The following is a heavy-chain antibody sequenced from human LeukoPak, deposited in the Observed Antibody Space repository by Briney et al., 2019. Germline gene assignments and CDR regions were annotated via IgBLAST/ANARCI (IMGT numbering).Heavy chain of an antibody. CDR2: IYYSGST. D-gene: IGHD2-2*01. CDR1: GGSVSSGSYY. Sequence: KPSETLSLTCTVSGGSVSSGSYYWSWIRQPPGKGLEWIGYIYYSGSTNYNPSLKSRVTISVDTSKNQLSLKLSSVTAADTAVYYCARVCSTSCYGYYYYGMDVWGQGTTVTVSS. CDR3: ARVCSTSCYGYYYYGMDV. V-gene: IGHV4-61*01. J-gene: IGHJ6*02.